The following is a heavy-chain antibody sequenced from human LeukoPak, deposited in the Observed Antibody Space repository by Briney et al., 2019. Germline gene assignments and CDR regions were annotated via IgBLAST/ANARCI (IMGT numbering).Heavy chain of an antibody. J-gene: IGHJ4*02. D-gene: IGHD1-1*01. CDR3: ARGPLDKGGFDF. V-gene: IGHV4-39*07. CDR2: FSYSGTT. Sequence: SETQSLTCTVSGDSVSSDSHYWAWIRQPPGKGLEWIGSFSYSGTTYLNPSLKSRITVSVDTFTDQFSLKLNSMTAADTAVYFCARGPLDKGGFDFWGQGTLVVVST. CDR1: GDSVSSDSHY.